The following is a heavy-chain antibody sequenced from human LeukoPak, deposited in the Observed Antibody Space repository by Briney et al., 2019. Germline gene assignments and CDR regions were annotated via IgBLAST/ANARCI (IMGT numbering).Heavy chain of an antibody. CDR3: ASPRDYGSGSYYNRLYNWFDP. Sequence: GGSLRLSCAASGFTFSSYAMHWVRQAPGKGLEWVAVISYDGSNKYYADSVKGRFTISRDNSKNTLYLQMNSLRAEDTAVYYCASPRDYGSGSYYNRLYNWFDPWGQGTLVTVSS. CDR1: GFTFSSYA. D-gene: IGHD3-10*01. CDR2: ISYDGSNK. J-gene: IGHJ5*02. V-gene: IGHV3-30-3*01.